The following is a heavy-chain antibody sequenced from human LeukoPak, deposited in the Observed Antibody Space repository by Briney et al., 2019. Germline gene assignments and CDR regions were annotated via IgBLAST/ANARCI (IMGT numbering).Heavy chain of an antibody. CDR2: MNPNSGNT. CDR3: AREGGLLRSSDY. J-gene: IGHJ4*02. V-gene: IGHV1-8*01. Sequence: ASVKVSCRTSGYSFTSYDVNWVRQATGQGLEWMAWMNPNSGNTGYAQKFQGRLTMTRNTSISTAYMELSSLKSEDTAVYYCAREGGLLRSSDYWGQGTLVTVSS. CDR1: GYSFTSYD. D-gene: IGHD3-3*01.